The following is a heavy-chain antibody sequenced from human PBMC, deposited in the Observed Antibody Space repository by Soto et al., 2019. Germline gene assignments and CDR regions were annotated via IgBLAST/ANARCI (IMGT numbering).Heavy chain of an antibody. CDR3: TTAVSPHGDPFISRYYYYGMDV. CDR2: IKSKTDGGTT. Sequence: GGSLRLSCAASGFTFSNAWMNWVRQAPGKGLEWVGRIKSKTDGGTTDYAAPVKGRFTISRDDSKNTLYLQMNSLKTEDTAVYYCTTAVSPHGDPFISRYYYYGMDVWGQGTTVTVSS. CDR1: GFTFSNAW. V-gene: IGHV3-15*07. J-gene: IGHJ6*02. D-gene: IGHD4-17*01.